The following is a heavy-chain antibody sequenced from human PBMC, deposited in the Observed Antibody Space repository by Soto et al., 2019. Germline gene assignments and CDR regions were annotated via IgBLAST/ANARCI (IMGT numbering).Heavy chain of an antibody. D-gene: IGHD3-22*01. V-gene: IGHV4-34*01. CDR3: ERGDRHSYYYYYMDG. Sequence: SETLSLTCAVYGGPFSGYYWSWIRQPPGKGLEWIGEINHSGSTNYNPSLKSRVTISVDTSKNQFSLKLSSVTAADTAVYYCERGDRHSYYYYYMDGWGKGTTVTVSS. J-gene: IGHJ6*03. CDR1: GGPFSGYY. CDR2: INHSGST.